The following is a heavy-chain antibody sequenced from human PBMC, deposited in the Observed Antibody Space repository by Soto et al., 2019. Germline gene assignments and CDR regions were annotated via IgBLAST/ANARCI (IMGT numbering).Heavy chain of an antibody. J-gene: IGHJ4*02. CDR1: GYTFTSYD. V-gene: IGHV1-8*01. Sequence: QVQLVQSGAEVKKPGASVKVSCKASGYTFTSYDINWVRQATGQGLEWMGWMNPNSGNTGYAQKFQGRVTMTRNTSISTAYMELSSLRSEDTAVYYCAREFITMVRGVTFFDYWGQGTLVTVSS. CDR3: AREFITMVRGVTFFDY. CDR2: MNPNSGNT. D-gene: IGHD3-10*01.